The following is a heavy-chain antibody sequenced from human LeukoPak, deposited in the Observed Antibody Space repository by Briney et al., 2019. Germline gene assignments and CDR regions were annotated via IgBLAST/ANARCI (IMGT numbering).Heavy chain of an antibody. Sequence: ASVKVSCKAAGYAFTNYGVTWVRQAPGQGLEWVGWISAHNGNTNYVQKLQDRVTMTTDTSTTTAYLELRNLRSDDTAVYYCARDSASTSFPPAYDYWGQGTVVAVSS. V-gene: IGHV1-18*04. CDR1: GYAFTNYG. D-gene: IGHD3-16*01. CDR2: ISAHNGNT. CDR3: ARDSASTSFPPAYDY. J-gene: IGHJ4*02.